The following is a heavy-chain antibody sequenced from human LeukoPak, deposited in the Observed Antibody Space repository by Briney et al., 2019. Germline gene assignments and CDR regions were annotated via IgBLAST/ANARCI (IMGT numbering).Heavy chain of an antibody. CDR1: GYSLTAYY. CDR2: INPNSGVT. V-gene: IGHV1-2*02. J-gene: IGHJ4*02. Sequence: ASVKVSCKTSGYSLTAYYLHWMRQAPGQGLGWMAWINPNSGVTDVAQKFQGRVTMTRDTSSSTVHMELSSLRYDDTAVYYCVRGGPLVREVLKEVFDYWGQGTLVTVSS. CDR3: VRGGPLVREVLKEVFDY. D-gene: IGHD6-6*01.